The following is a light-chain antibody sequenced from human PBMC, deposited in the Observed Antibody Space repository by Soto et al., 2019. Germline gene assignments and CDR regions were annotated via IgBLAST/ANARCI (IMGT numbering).Light chain of an antibody. V-gene: IGKV3-11*01. J-gene: IGKJ1*01. CDR3: QQRAHWPPA. CDR1: QSFSIY. CDR2: DVS. Sequence: EIALTQSPATLSLSPGERATLSCRASQSFSIYLAWYQQKVGQAPRLLIYDVSTRATGVPARFSGSGSGTDFTLTISSLEPEDVAVYYCQQRAHWPPAFGQGTKVEIK.